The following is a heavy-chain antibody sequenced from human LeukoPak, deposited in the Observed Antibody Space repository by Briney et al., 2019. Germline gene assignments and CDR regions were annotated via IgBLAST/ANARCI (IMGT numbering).Heavy chain of an antibody. V-gene: IGHV4-39*01. CDR1: GGSISIISSSTYY. Sequence: SETLSLTCTVSGGSISIISSSTYYWGWIRQAPGKGLKWIGSLYYGENSHYNPSLKSRATLSVDTSNNQFSLKLACVTAADAAVYFCARQLPTAAADTRGYFDYWGQGTVVTVSS. D-gene: IGHD6-25*01. CDR2: LYYGENS. CDR3: ARQLPTAAADTRGYFDY. J-gene: IGHJ4*02.